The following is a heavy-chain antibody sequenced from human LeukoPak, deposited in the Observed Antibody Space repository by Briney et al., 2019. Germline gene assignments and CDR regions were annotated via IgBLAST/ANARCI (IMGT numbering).Heavy chain of an antibody. D-gene: IGHD3-22*01. V-gene: IGHV1-2*02. CDR1: GYTFTGYY. J-gene: IGHJ3*02. CDR3: AREKVTMIVATDDAFDI. CDR2: INPNSGGT. Sequence: ASMKVSCKASGYTFTGYYMHWVRQAPGQGLEWMGWINPNSGGTNYAQKFQGRVTMTRGTSISTAYMELSRLRSDDTAVYYCAREKVTMIVATDDAFDIWGQGTMVTVSS.